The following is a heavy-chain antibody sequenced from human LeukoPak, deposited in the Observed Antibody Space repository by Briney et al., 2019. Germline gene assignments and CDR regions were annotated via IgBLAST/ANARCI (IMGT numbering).Heavy chain of an antibody. D-gene: IGHD6-25*01. J-gene: IGHJ4*02. CDR3: ARGGTALFDY. CDR2: IYTSGST. Sequence: PSQTLSLTCTVSGGSISSGSYYWSWIRQPAGKGLEWIGRIYTSGSTNYNPSLKSRVTISVDTSKNQFSLKLSSVTAADTAVYYCARGGTALFDYWGQGTLVTVSS. CDR1: GGSISSGSYY. V-gene: IGHV4-61*02.